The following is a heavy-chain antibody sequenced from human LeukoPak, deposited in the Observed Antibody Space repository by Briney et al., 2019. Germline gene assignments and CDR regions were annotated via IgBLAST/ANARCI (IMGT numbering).Heavy chain of an antibody. D-gene: IGHD2-8*01. V-gene: IGHV1-8*01. CDR3: ARVTKRDYYYYYMDV. Sequence: ASVKVSCKASGYTFSTYDINWVRQATGQGLEWMGWMNPNSGNTGYAQKFQGRVTMTRNTSISTAYMELSSLTSEDTAIYYCARVTKRDYYYYYMDVWGKGTTVTISS. J-gene: IGHJ6*03. CDR2: MNPNSGNT. CDR1: GYTFSTYD.